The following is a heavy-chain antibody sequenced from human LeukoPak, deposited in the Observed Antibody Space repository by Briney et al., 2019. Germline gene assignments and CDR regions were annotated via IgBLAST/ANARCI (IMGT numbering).Heavy chain of an antibody. V-gene: IGHV5-51*01. D-gene: IGHD2-15*01. CDR1: GSSFTSYW. J-gene: IGHJ6*02. Sequence: GESLKISCKGSGSSFTSYWIGWVRQMPGKGLEWMGFIYPADSDTRYSPSVQGQVTISVDKSISTAYLQWSSLKASDTAMYYCARHIHCSGGSCYSGTYYYYGMDVWGQGTTVTVSS. CDR2: IYPADSDT. CDR3: ARHIHCSGGSCYSGTYYYYGMDV.